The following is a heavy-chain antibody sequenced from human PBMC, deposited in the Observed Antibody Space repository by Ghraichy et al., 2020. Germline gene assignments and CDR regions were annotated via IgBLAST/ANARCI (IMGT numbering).Heavy chain of an antibody. J-gene: IGHJ6*02. D-gene: IGHD1-26*01. Sequence: SETLSLTCAVYGGSFSGYYWSWIRQPPGKGLEWIGEINHSGSTNYNPSLKSRVTISVDTSKNQFSLKLSSVTAADTAVYYCARLGGSYYSYYYYGMDVWGQGTTVTVSS. CDR3: ARLGGSYYSYYYYGMDV. CDR1: GGSFSGYY. CDR2: INHSGST. V-gene: IGHV4-34*01.